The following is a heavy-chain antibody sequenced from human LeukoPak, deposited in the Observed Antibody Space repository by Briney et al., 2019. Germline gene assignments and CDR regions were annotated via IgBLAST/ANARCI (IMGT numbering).Heavy chain of an antibody. D-gene: IGHD3-10*01. CDR3: ASITTVRGCGMDV. CDR1: GFTFSSYW. CDR2: IKQDGSEK. J-gene: IGHJ6*02. V-gene: IGHV3-7*01. Sequence: AGGSLRLSCAASGFTFSSYWMSWVRQAPGKGLEWVANIKQDGSEKYYVDSVKGRFTISRDNAKNSLYLQMNSLRAEDTAVYYCASITTVRGCGMDVWGQGTTVTVSS.